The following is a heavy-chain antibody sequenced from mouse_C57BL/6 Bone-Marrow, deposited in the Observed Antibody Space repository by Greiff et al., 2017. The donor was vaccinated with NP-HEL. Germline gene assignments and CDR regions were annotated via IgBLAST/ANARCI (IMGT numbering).Heavy chain of an antibody. V-gene: IGHV1-69*01. CDR2: IDPSDSYT. CDR1: GYTFTSYW. Sequence: QVQLQQPGAELVMPGASVKLFCKASGYTFTSYWMHWVKQRPGQGLEWIGEIDPSDSYTNYNQKFKGKSTLTVDKSSSTAYMQLSSLTSEDSAVYYCARLGGITTVVADYWGQGTTLTVSS. J-gene: IGHJ2*01. D-gene: IGHD1-1*01. CDR3: ARLGGITTVVADY.